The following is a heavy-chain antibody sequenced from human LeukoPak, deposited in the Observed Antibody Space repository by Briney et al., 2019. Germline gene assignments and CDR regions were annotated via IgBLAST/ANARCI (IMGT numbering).Heavy chain of an antibody. D-gene: IGHD3-10*01. J-gene: IGHJ4*02. CDR3: ARNYYYCFDY. CDR2: IKQDGSVE. CDR1: GFTFTNYW. Sequence: GGSLRLSCAASGFTFTNYWMTWVRQAPGKGLEWVANIKQDGSVENYVDSLRGRFTISRDNAKDSLYLQMNSLRAEDTAVYFCARNYYYCFDYWGQGTLVAVSS. V-gene: IGHV3-7*01.